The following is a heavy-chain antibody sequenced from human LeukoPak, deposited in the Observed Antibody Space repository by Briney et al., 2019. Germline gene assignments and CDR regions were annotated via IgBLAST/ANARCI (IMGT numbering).Heavy chain of an antibody. CDR1: GGSISSYY. Sequence: SETLSLTCTVSGGSISSYYWSWIRQPPGKGLEWIGYIYYSGSTNYNPSLKSRVTISVDTSKNQFSLKLSSVTAADTAVYYCAREEIVDHYFDYWGQGTLVTVSS. V-gene: IGHV4-59*01. D-gene: IGHD3-22*01. J-gene: IGHJ4*02. CDR3: AREEIVDHYFDY. CDR2: IYYSGST.